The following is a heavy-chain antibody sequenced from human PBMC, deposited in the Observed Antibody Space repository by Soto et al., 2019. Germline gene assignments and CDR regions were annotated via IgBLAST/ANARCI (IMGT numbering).Heavy chain of an antibody. V-gene: IGHV1-2*04. J-gene: IGHJ4*02. Sequence: ASVKVSCKASGYTFSSYYMNWVRQAAGQRLEWMGWINPNSGGTNYAQKFQGWVTMTRDTSISTAYMELSRLRSDDTAVYYCGRETGGGYVAPFDYWGQGTLVTVSS. D-gene: IGHD5-12*01. CDR2: INPNSGGT. CDR1: GYTFSSYY. CDR3: GRETGGGYVAPFDY.